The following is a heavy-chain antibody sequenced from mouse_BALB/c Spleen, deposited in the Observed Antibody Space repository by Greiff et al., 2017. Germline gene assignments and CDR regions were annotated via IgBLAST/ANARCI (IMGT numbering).Heavy chain of an antibody. D-gene: IGHD2-4*01. CDR1: GYAFSSYW. CDR2: IYPGDGDT. CDR3: ARATMISYAMDY. V-gene: IGHV1-80*01. J-gene: IGHJ4*01. Sequence: VQLQQSGAELVRPGSSVKISCKASGYAFSSYWMNWVKQRPGQGLEWIGQIYPGDGDTNYNGKFKGKATLTADKSSSTAYMQLSSLTSEDSAVYFCARATMISYAMDYWGQGTSVTVSS.